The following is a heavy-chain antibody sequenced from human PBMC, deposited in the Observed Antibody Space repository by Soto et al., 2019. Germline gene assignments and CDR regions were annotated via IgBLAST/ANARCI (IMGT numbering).Heavy chain of an antibody. V-gene: IGHV1-69*01. Sequence: QVQLVQSGAEVKKPGSSVKVSCKASGGTFSSYAISWVRQAPGQGLEWMGGIIPIFGTAKYAQKFQGRVTITADESTSTAYMELSSLRSEDTAVYYCATIVVVVAEDTSGGFYWGQGTLVTVSS. D-gene: IGHD2-15*01. J-gene: IGHJ4*02. CDR1: GGTFSSYA. CDR3: ATIVVVVAEDTSGGFY. CDR2: IIPIFGTA.